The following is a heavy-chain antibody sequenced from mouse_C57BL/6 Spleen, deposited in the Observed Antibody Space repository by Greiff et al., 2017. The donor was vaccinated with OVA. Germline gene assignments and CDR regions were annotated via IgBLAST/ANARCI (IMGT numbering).Heavy chain of an antibody. CDR2: INPNYGTT. CDR3: ARPCYEGFGY. Sequence: EVKLQESGPELVKPGASVKISCKASGYSFTDYNMNWVKQSNGKSLEWIGVINPNYGTTSYNQKFKGKATLTVDQSSSTAYMQLNSLTSEDSAVCDSARPCYEGFGYWGQGTTLSVSS. D-gene: IGHD2-10*01. CDR1: GYSFTDYN. J-gene: IGHJ2*01. V-gene: IGHV1-39*01.